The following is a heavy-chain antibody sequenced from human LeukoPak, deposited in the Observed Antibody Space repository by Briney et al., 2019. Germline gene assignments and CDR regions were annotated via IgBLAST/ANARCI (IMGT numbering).Heavy chain of an antibody. CDR2: TSGSGGTT. J-gene: IGHJ4*02. V-gene: IGHV3-23*01. Sequence: GGSLRLSCAASGFTFSSNAMSGVRQAPGKGLEWVSATSGSGGTTYYADSVKGRFTISRDNSKNTLYLQMNSLRAEDTAVYYCAKGYSSSQSFDYWGQGTLVTVSS. CDR1: GFTFSSNA. CDR3: AKGYSSSQSFDY. D-gene: IGHD6-13*01.